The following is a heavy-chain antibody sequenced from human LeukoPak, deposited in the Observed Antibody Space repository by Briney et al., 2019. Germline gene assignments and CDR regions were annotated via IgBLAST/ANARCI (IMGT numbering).Heavy chain of an antibody. CDR2: INPSGGST. V-gene: IGHV1-46*01. CDR3: ARDRPNPSGLRFLEWSKPDFDY. D-gene: IGHD3-3*01. J-gene: IGHJ4*02. CDR1: GYTFTSYY. Sequence: EASVKVSCKASGYTFTSYYMHWVRQAPGQGLEWMGIINPSGGSTSYAQKFQGRVTMTRDTSTSTVYMELSSLRSEDTAVYYCARDRPNPSGLRFLEWSKPDFDYWGQGTLVTVSS.